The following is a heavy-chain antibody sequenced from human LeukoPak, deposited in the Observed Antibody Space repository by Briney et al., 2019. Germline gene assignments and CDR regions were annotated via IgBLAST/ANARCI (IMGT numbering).Heavy chain of an antibody. CDR3: ARGGSGWYLYDS. J-gene: IGHJ4*02. V-gene: IGHV3-66*01. Sequence: GGSLRLSCAASGFTVTSNYMNWVRQAPGKGLEWVSVIYTSGNTYYADSVKGRFTISRDISKNTLYLQMNSLRAEDTAVYYCARGGSGWYLYDSWGQGTLVTVSS. CDR1: GFTVTSNY. D-gene: IGHD6-19*01. CDR2: IYTSGNT.